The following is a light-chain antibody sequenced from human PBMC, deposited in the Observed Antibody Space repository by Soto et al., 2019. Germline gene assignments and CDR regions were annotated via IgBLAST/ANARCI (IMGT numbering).Light chain of an antibody. CDR2: HVS. V-gene: IGKV3-20*01. CDR3: QQDGTSSLT. J-gene: IGKJ4*01. Sequence: DIVLTQSPGTLYLSPGERAILSCRASQSVSSTSLAWYQQRPGQAPRLLIYHVSSRANGIPDRFSGSGSGTDFTLTISTLEPEEFAVYYCQQDGTSSLTFGGGTRVEI. CDR1: QSVSSTS.